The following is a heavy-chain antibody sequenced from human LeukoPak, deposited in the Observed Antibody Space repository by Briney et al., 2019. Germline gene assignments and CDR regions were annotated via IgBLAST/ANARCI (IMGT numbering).Heavy chain of an antibody. CDR1: GFTFDDYA. D-gene: IGHD3-10*01. CDR2: ISWNSGSI. J-gene: IGHJ4*02. V-gene: IGHV3-9*01. CDR3: AKDAMVRGVIIGCYFDY. Sequence: TGGSLRLSCAASGFTFDDYAMHWVRQAPGKGLEWVSGISWNSGSIGYAGSVKGRFTISRDNAKNSLYLQMNSLRAEDTALYYCAKDAMVRGVIIGCYFDYWGQGTLVTVSS.